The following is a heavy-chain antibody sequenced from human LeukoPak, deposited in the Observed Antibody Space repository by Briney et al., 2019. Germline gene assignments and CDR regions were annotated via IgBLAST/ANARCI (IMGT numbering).Heavy chain of an antibody. CDR3: ARGREWSLLFSTYDALDI. D-gene: IGHD3-3*01. CDR2: INHRGST. J-gene: IGHJ3*02. V-gene: IGHV4-34*01. CDR1: GGPFSGFY. Sequence: KPSETLSLTCAVYGGPFSGFYWSWIRQPPGKGLEWIGEINHRGSTNHNPSLKSRVTLSVDTSKSQLSLTFTSVTAADTAVYYCARGREWSLLFSTYDALDIWGQGTMVTVSS.